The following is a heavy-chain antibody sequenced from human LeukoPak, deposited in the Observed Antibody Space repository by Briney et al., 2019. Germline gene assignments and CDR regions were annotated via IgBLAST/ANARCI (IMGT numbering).Heavy chain of an antibody. CDR3: ARGGLSSGPRWFDP. CDR2: TNHSGST. J-gene: IGHJ5*02. V-gene: IGHV4-34*01. Sequence: SETLSLTCAVYGGSFSGYYWSWIRQPPGKGLEWIGETNHSGSTNYNPSLKSRVTISVDTSKNQFSLKLSSVTAADTAVYYCARGGLSSGPRWFDPWGQGTLVTVSS. D-gene: IGHD3-22*01. CDR1: GGSFSGYY.